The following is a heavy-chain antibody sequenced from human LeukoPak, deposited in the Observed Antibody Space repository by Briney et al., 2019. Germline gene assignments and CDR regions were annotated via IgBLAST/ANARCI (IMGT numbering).Heavy chain of an antibody. V-gene: IGHV3-23*01. Sequence: GGSLRLSCAASGFTFSSNAMSWVRQAPGKGLEWVSSTSGSGGNTLYEDSGKGRFTVSRDNSKNTLYLQMNNLRAEDTDVYYCAKLVGRYYGSGTSYNLDYWGQGTLVTVSS. J-gene: IGHJ4*02. CDR2: TSGSGGNT. D-gene: IGHD3-10*01. CDR1: GFTFSSNA. CDR3: AKLVGRYYGSGTSYNLDY.